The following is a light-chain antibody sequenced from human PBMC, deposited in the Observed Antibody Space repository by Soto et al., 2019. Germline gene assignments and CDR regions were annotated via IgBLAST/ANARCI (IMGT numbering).Light chain of an antibody. V-gene: IGLV1-44*01. CDR1: ASNIGSNP. J-gene: IGLJ1*01. CDR2: SNN. Sequence: QAVLADPPSWAVAPFRSVTISCSGVASNIGSNPVNWSQHLPGAATKLLIYSNNQLPSGVPDRFSGSRSGTSASLAISGIQSEDEADYYCHAWDERMNVYLLGNGTXVT. CDR3: HAWDERMNVYL.